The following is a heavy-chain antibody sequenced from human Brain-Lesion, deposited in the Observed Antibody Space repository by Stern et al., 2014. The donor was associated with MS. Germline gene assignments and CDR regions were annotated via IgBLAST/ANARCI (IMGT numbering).Heavy chain of an antibody. D-gene: IGHD3-10*01. Sequence: VQLLESGAGLVKPSGTLSLTCAVSGASISNTQRWSWVRPPPGEGLGWVGVIYQRGSANYNPSLRIRVPISVDGSKNSFSLKSNSVTAADTAVYYCARDPRRGGLSGYYHGMDVWGQGTTVTVSS. CDR3: ARDPRRGGLSGYYHGMDV. CDR1: GASISNTQR. CDR2: IYQRGSA. J-gene: IGHJ6*02. V-gene: IGHV4-4*02.